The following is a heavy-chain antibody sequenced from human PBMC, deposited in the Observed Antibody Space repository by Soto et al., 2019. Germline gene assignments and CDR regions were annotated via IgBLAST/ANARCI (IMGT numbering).Heavy chain of an antibody. CDR2: ISGSGGST. CDR3: AKGKIRTTTYPSSYS. J-gene: IGHJ4*02. D-gene: IGHD1-26*01. V-gene: IGHV3-23*01. CDR1: GFTFSSYA. Sequence: PGGSLTLSCAASGFTFSSYAMSWVRQAPGKGLEWVSAISGSGGSTYYADSVNGRFTISRDNSKNTLYLQMNSRRAEDTAVYYSAKGKIRTTTYPSSYSWVQGPLVTVNS.